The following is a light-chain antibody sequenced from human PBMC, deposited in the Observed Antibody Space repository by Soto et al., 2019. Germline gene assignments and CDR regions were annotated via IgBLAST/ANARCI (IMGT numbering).Light chain of an antibody. V-gene: IGKV1-39*01. CDR2: DAS. CDR3: QQANSFPGT. Sequence: DVHMTQSPSSLSASVGYSFTITCRASQTISTYLNWYQQKPGKAPRLLIYDASSLLSGVPSRFSGSGSGADFTLTISSLQPEDFETYYCQQANSFPGTFGQGTRLEIK. CDR1: QTISTY. J-gene: IGKJ5*01.